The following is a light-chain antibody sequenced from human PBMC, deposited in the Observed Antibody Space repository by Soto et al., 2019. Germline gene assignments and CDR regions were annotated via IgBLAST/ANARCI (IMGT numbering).Light chain of an antibody. V-gene: IGKV3-11*01. CDR2: DAS. J-gene: IGKJ2*01. CDR3: QQRSNWPHT. Sequence: EIVLTQSPATLSLSPGERATLSCRASQSVSSYLAWYQHKPGQAPRLLIYDASNRATGIPARFSGSGSGTDFTLTISSLEPEHFAVYYCQQRSNWPHTFGPGTKLEIK. CDR1: QSVSSY.